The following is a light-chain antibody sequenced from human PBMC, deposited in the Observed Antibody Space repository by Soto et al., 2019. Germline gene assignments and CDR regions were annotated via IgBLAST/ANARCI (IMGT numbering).Light chain of an antibody. J-gene: IGKJ2*01. CDR1: QSINSE. Sequence: EIVMTQSPATLSLSPVERAALSCRASQSINSEWAWYQQKPGQPPRLLIYGASTRATGVPARFTGSESGSEFTRTISGLQSEDFAIYYCQKGHNRPLTFGQGTRLEI. V-gene: IGKV3-15*01. CDR2: GAS. CDR3: QKGHNRPLT.